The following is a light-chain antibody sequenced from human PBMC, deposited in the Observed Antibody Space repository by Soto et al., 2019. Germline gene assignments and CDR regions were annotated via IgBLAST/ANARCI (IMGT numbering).Light chain of an antibody. Sequence: VVTQSPATLSFSPWERATLSCRASQSVSSYLAWHQQKPGQAPRLLIYDASNRATGIPARFSGSGSGTDFTLTISSLEPEDFAVYYCQQRSSWPITFGQGTRLEIK. V-gene: IGKV3-11*01. CDR3: QQRSSWPIT. CDR2: DAS. J-gene: IGKJ5*01. CDR1: QSVSSY.